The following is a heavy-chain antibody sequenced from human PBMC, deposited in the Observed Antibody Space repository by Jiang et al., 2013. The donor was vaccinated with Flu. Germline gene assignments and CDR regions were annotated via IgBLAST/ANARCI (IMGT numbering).Heavy chain of an antibody. J-gene: IGHJ4*02. CDR2: IYYSGST. D-gene: IGHD6-13*01. V-gene: IGHV4-59*01. CDR3: ARASSWYRHDY. Sequence: GLVKPSETLSLTCTVSGGSISSYYWSWIRQPPGKGLEWIGYIYYSGSTNYNPSLKSRVTISVDTSKNQFSLKLSSVTAADTAVYYCARASSWYRHDYWGQGNPGHHLL. CDR1: GGSISSYY.